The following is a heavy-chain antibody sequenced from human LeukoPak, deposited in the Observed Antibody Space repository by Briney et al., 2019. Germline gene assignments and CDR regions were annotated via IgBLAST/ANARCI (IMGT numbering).Heavy chain of an antibody. CDR1: GYTFTGYY. V-gene: IGHV1-2*02. D-gene: IGHD7-27*01. CDR3: ARDRGTGDFDY. CDR2: INPNSGGT. Sequence: ASVKVSCKASGYTFTGYYMHWVRQAPGQGLEWMGWINPNSGGTNYAQKFQGRVTMTRDTSISTAYMELSSLRSEDTAVYYCARDRGTGDFDYWGQGTLVTVSS. J-gene: IGHJ4*02.